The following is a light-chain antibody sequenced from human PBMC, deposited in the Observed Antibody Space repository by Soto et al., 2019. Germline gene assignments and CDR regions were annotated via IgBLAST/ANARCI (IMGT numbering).Light chain of an antibody. V-gene: IGKV3-11*01. Sequence: EIVLTQSPVTLSLYPGERATLSCRASQSVGAYLAWYQQKPGQAPRLLIYDASSRATGIPARFSGSGSGTDFTLTISGLEPEDFAVYYCQQRSNWTLTFGGGTKVDI. CDR1: QSVGAY. J-gene: IGKJ4*01. CDR3: QQRSNWTLT. CDR2: DAS.